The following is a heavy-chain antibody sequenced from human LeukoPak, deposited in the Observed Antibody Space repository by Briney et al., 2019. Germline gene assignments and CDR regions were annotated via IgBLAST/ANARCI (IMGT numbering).Heavy chain of an antibody. V-gene: IGHV4-39*01. D-gene: IGHD3-3*01. J-gene: IGHJ4*02. CDR2: IYYSGST. CDR1: GGSISSSSYY. CDR3: ARLKSGGLGVVDY. Sequence: KPSETLSLXCTVSGGSISSSSYYWGWSRQPPGKGPEWIGSIYYSGSTYYNPSLKSRVTISVDTSKNQFSLKLSSVTAADTAVYYCARLKSGGLGVVDYWGQGTLVTVSS.